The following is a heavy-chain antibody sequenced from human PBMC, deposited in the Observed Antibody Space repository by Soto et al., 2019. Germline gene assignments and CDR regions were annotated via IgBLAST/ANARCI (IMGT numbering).Heavy chain of an antibody. CDR2: IWSDGSNT. Sequence: GGSLRLSCAASGFPFGNYDMHWVRQAPGKGLEWVALIWSDGSNTYYGDSVKGRFVISRDNPMSTLFLQMDSLRAEDTAVYYCVRVPGDLGTGYYFEHWGQGALVTVSS. CDR3: VRVPGDLGTGYYFEH. CDR1: GFPFGNYD. J-gene: IGHJ4*02. D-gene: IGHD1-1*01. V-gene: IGHV3-33*01.